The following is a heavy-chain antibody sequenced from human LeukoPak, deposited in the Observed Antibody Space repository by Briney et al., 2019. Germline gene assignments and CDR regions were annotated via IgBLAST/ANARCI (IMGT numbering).Heavy chain of an antibody. D-gene: IGHD2-15*01. CDR1: GFTFNNAR. J-gene: IGHJ3*02. V-gene: IGHV3-15*01. Sequence: PGGSLRFSRTAAGFTFNNARMTWVRQAPGEGVGWVGRIKSKTDGDSTDYAAPVKGRFTISRADSKNTLYLQMNSLKTEDTALYYCTTAPCSTGSCYPEDAFDIWGQGTLVTVSS. CDR2: IKSKTDGDST. CDR3: TTAPCSTGSCYPEDAFDI.